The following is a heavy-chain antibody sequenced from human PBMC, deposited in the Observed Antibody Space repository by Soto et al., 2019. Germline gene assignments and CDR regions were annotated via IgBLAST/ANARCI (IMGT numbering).Heavy chain of an antibody. CDR2: IYPGDSDT. J-gene: IGHJ4*02. Sequence: PGESLKISCKASGYSFSSYWIGWVRQMPGKGLEWIGIIYPGDSDTTYSPSFQGQVTISADESITTAYLQWSSLKTSDTAMYYCARLPGGRTVDYWGLGTLVTGSS. D-gene: IGHD3-16*01. V-gene: IGHV5-51*01. CDR1: GYSFSSYW. CDR3: ARLPGGRTVDY.